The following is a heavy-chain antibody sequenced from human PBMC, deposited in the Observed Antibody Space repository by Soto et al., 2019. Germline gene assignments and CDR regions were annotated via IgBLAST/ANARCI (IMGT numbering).Heavy chain of an antibody. D-gene: IGHD6-19*01. CDR2: ISYDGSNK. CDR3: AKDRYSSGWYRDDYFDY. Sequence: PGGSLRLSCAASGFTFSSYGMHWVRQAPGKGLEWVAVISYDGSNKYYADSVKGRFTISRDNSKNTLYLQMNSLRAEDTAVYYCAKDRYSSGWYRDDYFDYWGQGTLVTVAS. CDR1: GFTFSSYG. J-gene: IGHJ4*02. V-gene: IGHV3-30*18.